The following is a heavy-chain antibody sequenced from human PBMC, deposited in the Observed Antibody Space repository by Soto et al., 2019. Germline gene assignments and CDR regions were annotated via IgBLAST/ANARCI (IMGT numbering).Heavy chain of an antibody. CDR1: EDTFRNYA. V-gene: IGHV1-69*06. CDR3: ASTKYDSSAYYYSYLGL. J-gene: IGHJ2*01. Sequence: QVELVQSGAEVKKPGSSVKVSCQASEDTFRNYAISWVRQAPGQGLEWMGGIIPIFGTANYAQKFQGRVTITADTSAHTVYLELSSLRSEDTAVYYCASTKYDSSAYYYSYLGLWVRGTLVTVSS. CDR2: IIPIFGTA. D-gene: IGHD3-22*01.